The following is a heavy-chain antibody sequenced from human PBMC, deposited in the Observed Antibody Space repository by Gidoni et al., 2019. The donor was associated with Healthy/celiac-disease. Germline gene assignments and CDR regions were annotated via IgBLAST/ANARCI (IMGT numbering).Heavy chain of an antibody. V-gene: IGHV3-21*01. D-gene: IGHD5-12*01. CDR2: ISSSSSYI. CDR3: ARGHRDGYNFGY. J-gene: IGHJ4*02. Sequence: ASGFTFSSYSMNWVRQAPGKGLEWVSSISSSSSYIYYADSVKGRFTISRDNAKNSLYLQMNSLRAEDTAVYYCARGHRDGYNFGYWGQGTLVTVSS. CDR1: GFTFSSYS.